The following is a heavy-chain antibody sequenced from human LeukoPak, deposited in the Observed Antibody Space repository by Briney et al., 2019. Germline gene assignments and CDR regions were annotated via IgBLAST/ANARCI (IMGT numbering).Heavy chain of an antibody. J-gene: IGHJ5*02. CDR2: IYYSGST. CDR1: GGSISSYY. CDR3: ARDRYYDYVWGSYRPYNWFDP. V-gene: IGHV4-59*01. D-gene: IGHD3-16*02. Sequence: SETLSLTCTVSGGSISSYYWSWLRQPPGKGLEWIGYIYYSGSTNYNPSLKSRVTISVDTSKNQFSLKLSSVTAADTAVYYCARDRYYDYVWGSYRPYNWFDPWGQGTLVTVSS.